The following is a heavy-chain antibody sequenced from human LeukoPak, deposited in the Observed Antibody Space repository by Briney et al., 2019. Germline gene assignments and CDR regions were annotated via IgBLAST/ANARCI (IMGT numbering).Heavy chain of an antibody. CDR2: IYYSGST. V-gene: IGHV4-59*01. CDR1: GVSISSYY. CDR3: ARDYYDSSGPFFDY. D-gene: IGHD3-22*01. J-gene: IGHJ4*02. Sequence: SETLSLTCTVFGVSISSYYWSWIRQPPGKGLEWIGYIYYSGSTDYNPSLKSRVTISVDTSKNQFSLKLSSVTAADTAVYYCARDYYDSSGPFFDYWGQGTLVTVSS.